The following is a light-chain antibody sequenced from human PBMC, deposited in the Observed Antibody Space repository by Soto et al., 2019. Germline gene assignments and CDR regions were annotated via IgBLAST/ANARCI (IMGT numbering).Light chain of an antibody. CDR1: RSNIGAGYD. Sequence: QSVLTQPPSLSGAPGQRVTISCTGSRSNIGAGYDVHWYQHLPGTAPKVLIFDNSNRPSGVPDRFSGSKSGTTASLAITGLQAEDEAVYYCHSYDVSLRGPAFGGGTKVTVL. CDR2: DNS. V-gene: IGLV1-40*01. J-gene: IGLJ2*01. CDR3: HSYDVSLRGPA.